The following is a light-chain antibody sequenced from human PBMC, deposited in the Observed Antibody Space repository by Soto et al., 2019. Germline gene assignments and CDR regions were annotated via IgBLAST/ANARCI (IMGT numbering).Light chain of an antibody. V-gene: IGKV3-20*01. CDR1: QSVRGNF. J-gene: IGKJ3*01. Sequence: EIVLTQSPATLSLSPGERATLSCRASQSVRGNFLAWYQQKPGQAPRLLIYGASSRATGIPDRFSGSGSGTDFTLTITRLEPEDFAVFYCQHYATSLLSFGPGTKVDVK. CDR3: QHYATSLLS. CDR2: GAS.